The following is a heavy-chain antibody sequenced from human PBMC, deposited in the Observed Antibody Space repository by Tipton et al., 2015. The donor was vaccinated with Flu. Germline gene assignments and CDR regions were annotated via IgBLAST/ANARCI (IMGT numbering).Heavy chain of an antibody. CDR1: GGSINNYF. Sequence: VKPSETLSITCTVSGGSINNYFWSWIRQPPGKGLEWIGGISYVGNTYHNPSLKSRVAISVETSKNQFSLKLSSVTAADTAVYYCARLSYYDVDLKNFYFEDWGQGTLATVSS. D-gene: IGHD3-10*02. CDR2: ISYVGNT. J-gene: IGHJ4*02. V-gene: IGHV4-59*05. CDR3: ARLSYYDVDLKNFYFED.